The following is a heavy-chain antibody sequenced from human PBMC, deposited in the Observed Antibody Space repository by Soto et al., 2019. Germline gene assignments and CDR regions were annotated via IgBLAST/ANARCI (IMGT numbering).Heavy chain of an antibody. D-gene: IGHD1-26*01. CDR3: AATRTTQWELPSYYYYGMDV. CDR2: IIPIFGTA. V-gene: IGHV1-69*13. CDR1: GGTFSSYA. Sequence: GASVKVSCKASGGTFSSYAISWVRQAPGQGLEWMGGIIPIFGTANYAQKFQGRVTITADESTSTAYMELSSLRSEDTAVYYCAATRTTQWELPSYYYYGMDVWSQGTTVTVSS. J-gene: IGHJ6*02.